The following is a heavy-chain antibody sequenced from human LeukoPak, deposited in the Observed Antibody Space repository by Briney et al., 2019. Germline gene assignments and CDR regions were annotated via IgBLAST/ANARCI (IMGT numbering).Heavy chain of an antibody. CDR2: IYYSGST. CDR3: ARDRSGSGSYYNKRQDNWFDP. J-gene: IGHJ5*02. CDR1: GGSISSYY. D-gene: IGHD3-10*01. V-gene: IGHV4-59*01. Sequence: ASETLSLTCTVSGGSISSYYWSWIRQPPGKGLEWIGYIYYSGSTNYNPSLKSRVTISVDTSKNQFSLKLSSVTAADTAVYYCARDRSGSGSYYNKRQDNWFDPWGQGTLVTVSS.